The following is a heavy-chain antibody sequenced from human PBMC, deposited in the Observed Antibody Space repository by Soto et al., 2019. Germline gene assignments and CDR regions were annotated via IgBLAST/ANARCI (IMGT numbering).Heavy chain of an antibody. J-gene: IGHJ4*02. V-gene: IGHV3-30-3*01. D-gene: IGHD6-13*01. Sequence: GGSLRLSCAASGFTFSSYAMHWVRQAPGKGLEWVAVISNDGSNEYYADSVKGRFTISRDNPKNTLYLQINSLRGEDTAVYYCASLSSSWPLDYWGQGTLVTVSS. CDR2: ISNDGSNE. CDR3: ASLSSSWPLDY. CDR1: GFTFSSYA.